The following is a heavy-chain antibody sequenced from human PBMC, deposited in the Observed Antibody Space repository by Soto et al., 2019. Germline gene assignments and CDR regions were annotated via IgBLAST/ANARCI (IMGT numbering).Heavy chain of an antibody. CDR1: GFTLGNFA. Sequence: GGSLRLSCAASGFTLGNFAMSWVRQAPGKGLEWVAVASGSGITTKYAASVKGRFIISKDNSKNTLFLQMNSLRADDTAVYYCAKDQASGQGSFDSWGQGTLVTVSS. CDR2: ASGSGITT. J-gene: IGHJ4*02. CDR3: AKDQASGQGSFDS. V-gene: IGHV3-23*01.